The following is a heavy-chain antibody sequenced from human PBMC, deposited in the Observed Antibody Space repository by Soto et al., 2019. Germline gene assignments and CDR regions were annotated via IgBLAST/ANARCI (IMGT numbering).Heavy chain of an antibody. Sequence: GGSLRLSCAASGFTVSSYAMSWVRQAPGKGLEWVSAISGSGGSTYYADSVKGRFTISRDNSKNTLYLQMNSLRAEDTAVYYCAKDSTDYDFWSGPLSYYYYGMDVWGQGTTVPVSS. CDR2: ISGSGGST. J-gene: IGHJ6*02. D-gene: IGHD3-3*01. CDR1: GFTVSSYA. V-gene: IGHV3-23*01. CDR3: AKDSTDYDFWSGPLSYYYYGMDV.